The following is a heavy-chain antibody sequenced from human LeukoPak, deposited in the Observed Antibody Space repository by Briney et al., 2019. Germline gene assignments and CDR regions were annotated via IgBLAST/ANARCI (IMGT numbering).Heavy chain of an antibody. J-gene: IGHJ4*02. D-gene: IGHD2-15*01. CDR3: ARDLLPPHFAFDY. CDR2: INPNSGGT. Sequence: ASVKVSCKASGYTFTGYHMHWVRLAPGQGLAWMGWINPNSGGTKNAQRFQGRVTMTRDTSISIVYMELSRLRSDDTAVYYCARDLLPPHFAFDYWGQGTLVTVSS. CDR1: GYTFTGYH. V-gene: IGHV1-2*02.